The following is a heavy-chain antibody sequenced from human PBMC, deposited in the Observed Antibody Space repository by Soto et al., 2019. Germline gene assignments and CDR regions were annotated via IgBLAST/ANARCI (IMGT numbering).Heavy chain of an antibody. J-gene: IGHJ3*02. D-gene: IGHD6-13*01. CDR3: ARIRIAARRMGAFDI. CDR2: INHSGST. V-gene: IGHV4-34*01. CDR1: GGSFSGYY. Sequence: QVQLQQWGAGLLKPSETLSLTCAVYGGSFSGYYWSWIRQPPGKGLEWIGAINHSGSTNYNPSLKSRVTISVDTSKNQFSLKLSSVTAADTAVYYCARIRIAARRMGAFDIWGQGTMVTVSS.